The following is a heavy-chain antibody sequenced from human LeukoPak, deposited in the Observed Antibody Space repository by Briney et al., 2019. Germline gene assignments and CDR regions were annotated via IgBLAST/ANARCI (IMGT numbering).Heavy chain of an antibody. Sequence: SETLSLTCTVSGGSISSYYWSWIRQPAGEGLEWIGCFYISGSTTYNPSLKSRVTMSVDTSKNQFSLRRNSVTAADTAVYYCARDFLLQSEGLFDYWGQGTLVTVSS. CDR2: FYISGST. CDR1: GGSISSYY. D-gene: IGHD4-11*01. J-gene: IGHJ4*02. CDR3: ARDFLLQSEGLFDY. V-gene: IGHV4-4*07.